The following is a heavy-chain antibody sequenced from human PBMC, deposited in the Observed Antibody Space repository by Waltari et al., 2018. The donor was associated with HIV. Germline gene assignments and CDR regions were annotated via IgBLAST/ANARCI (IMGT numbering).Heavy chain of an antibody. CDR2: ISYDGSNN. J-gene: IGHJ3*02. D-gene: IGHD3-22*01. CDR3: ARDQTMTRAFDI. CDR1: GFTFSRYV. Sequence: QVQLVESGGGVVQPGRSLRLSCAASGFTFSRYVMHWDRQAPGKGLEWLALISYDGSNNYSADSVKGRFTISRDNSKNTLYLQMNSLRAVDTAVYYCARDQTMTRAFDIWGQGTMVTVSS. V-gene: IGHV3-30*01.